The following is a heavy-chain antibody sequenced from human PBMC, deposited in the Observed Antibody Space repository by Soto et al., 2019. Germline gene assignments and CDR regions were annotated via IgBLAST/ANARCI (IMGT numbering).Heavy chain of an antibody. CDR2: ISLDGGST. CDR3: AKAPRDFLYGMDV. CDR1: GLPFDDYT. V-gene: IGHV3-43*01. D-gene: IGHD3-3*01. J-gene: IGHJ6*02. Sequence: PGGSLILSCADKGLPFDDYTMHLLRQAPGKGLEWVSLISLDGGSTYYADSVKGRFTISRDNSKNSLYLHMNSLRTEDTALYYCAKAPRDFLYGMDVWGQGTTVTV.